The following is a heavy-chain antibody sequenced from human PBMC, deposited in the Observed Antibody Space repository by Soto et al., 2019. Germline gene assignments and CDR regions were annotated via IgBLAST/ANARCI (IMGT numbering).Heavy chain of an antibody. Sequence: QVQLVQSGGEVKKPGASVKVSCKAAGYTFGTYGISWVQQAPGHALECMGWISGHNGVTNNARKFQDRVTMTTDTSTSTAYMELMSLRSDDTAMYYCARDRQNYGTFDYWGQGTLVTVSS. J-gene: IGHJ4*02. CDR2: ISGHNGVT. CDR1: GYTFGTYG. CDR3: ARDRQNYGTFDY. D-gene: IGHD1-7*01. V-gene: IGHV1-18*01.